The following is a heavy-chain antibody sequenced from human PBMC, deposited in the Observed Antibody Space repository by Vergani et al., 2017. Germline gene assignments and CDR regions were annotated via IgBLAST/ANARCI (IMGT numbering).Heavy chain of an antibody. CDR2: INHSGST. CDR3: AMYESLDAFDI. D-gene: IGHD2-8*01. CDR1: GGSFSGYY. V-gene: IGHV4-34*01. J-gene: IGHJ3*02. Sequence: QVQLQQWGAGLLKPSETLSLTCAVYGGSFSGYYWSWIRQPPGKGLEWIGEINHSGSTNYNPSLKSRVTISVDTSKNQFSLKLSSVTAADTAVYYCAMYESLDAFDIWGQGTMVTVSS.